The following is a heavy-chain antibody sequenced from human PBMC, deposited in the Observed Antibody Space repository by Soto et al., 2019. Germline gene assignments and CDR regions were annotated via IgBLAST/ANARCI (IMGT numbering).Heavy chain of an antibody. D-gene: IGHD2-21*02. CDR1: GGSISSGGYS. V-gene: IGHV4-30-2*01. Sequence: QLQLQESGSGLVKPSQTLSLTCAVSGGSISSGGYSWSWIRQPPGKGLEWIGYIYHSGSTYYNPSLTSRVTISADRSKNQFSLQLSSVTAADTAVYYCARDQNCGGDCYSYGMDVWGQGTTVTVSS. CDR3: ARDQNCGGDCYSYGMDV. CDR2: IYHSGST. J-gene: IGHJ6*02.